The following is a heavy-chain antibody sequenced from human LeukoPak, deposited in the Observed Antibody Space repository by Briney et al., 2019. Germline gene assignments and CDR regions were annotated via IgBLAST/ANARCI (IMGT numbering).Heavy chain of an antibody. CDR1: GFTFSDSA. D-gene: IGHD1-26*01. Sequence: TGGSLRLSCIASGFTFSDSAMSWVRQASGKGLDWVSTISRAGTYYPDSVKGRFTISRDNSKYTLFLQMNSLRAEDTAVYYCAKGGSLDYWGQGTLVTVSS. J-gene: IGHJ4*02. CDR2: ISRAGT. CDR3: AKGGSLDY. V-gene: IGHV3-23*01.